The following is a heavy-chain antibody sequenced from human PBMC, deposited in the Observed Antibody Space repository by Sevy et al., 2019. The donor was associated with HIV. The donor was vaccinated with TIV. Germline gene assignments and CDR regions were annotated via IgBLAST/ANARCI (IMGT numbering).Heavy chain of an antibody. CDR2: IWSVGSKE. CDR1: GFTFSRYG. Sequence: GGSLRLSCAASGFTFSRYGMHWVRQPPGKGLEWVAVIWSVGSKEDYADSVKGRFTISRDNFKNTLYLQVSSLRAEDTALYYCATDAGAAAFDIWGLGTMVTVSS. D-gene: IGHD2-15*01. J-gene: IGHJ3*02. V-gene: IGHV3-33*01. CDR3: ATDAGAAAFDI.